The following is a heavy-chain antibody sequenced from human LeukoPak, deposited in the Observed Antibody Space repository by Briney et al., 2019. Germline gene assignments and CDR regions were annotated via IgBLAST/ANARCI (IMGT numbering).Heavy chain of an antibody. D-gene: IGHD2-2*01. Sequence: ASVKVSCKASGYTFTSYYIHWVRQAPGQGLEWMGIINPSGGSTSYAQKFQGRVTMTRDTSTSTVYMELSSLRSEDTAVYYCAGAGCSSTSCLMYNWIDPWGQGSLVTVSS. CDR3: AGAGCSSTSCLMYNWIDP. V-gene: IGHV1-46*01. J-gene: IGHJ5*02. CDR2: INPSGGST. CDR1: GYTFTSYY.